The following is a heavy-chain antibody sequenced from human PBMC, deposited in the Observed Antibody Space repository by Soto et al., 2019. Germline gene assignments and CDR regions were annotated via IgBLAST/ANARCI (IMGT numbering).Heavy chain of an antibody. V-gene: IGHV1-3*01. CDR3: ASGAMTTAELNNWYDP. J-gene: IGHJ5*02. CDR2: INAGNGNT. CDR1: GYTFTSYA. Sequence: GASVKVSCKASGYTFTSYAMHWVRQAPGQRLEWMGWINAGNGNTKYSQKFQGRVTITRDTSASTAYMELSSLRSEDTAVYYCASGAMTTAELNNWYDPWGQGTLVTVSS. D-gene: IGHD4-17*01.